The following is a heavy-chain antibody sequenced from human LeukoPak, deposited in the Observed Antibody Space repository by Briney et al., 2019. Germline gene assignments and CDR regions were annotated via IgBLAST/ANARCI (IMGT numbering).Heavy chain of an antibody. CDR3: ARGLYSSSP. CDR2: ISGSGGST. J-gene: IGHJ4*02. D-gene: IGHD6-6*01. V-gene: IGHV3-23*01. CDR1: GFTFSNYA. Sequence: GGSLRLSCADSGFTFSNYAMNWVRQAPGKGLEWVSAISGSGGSTYYADSVKGRFTISRDNSKNTLYPQVNSLRAEDTAVYYCARGLYSSSPWGQGILVTVSS.